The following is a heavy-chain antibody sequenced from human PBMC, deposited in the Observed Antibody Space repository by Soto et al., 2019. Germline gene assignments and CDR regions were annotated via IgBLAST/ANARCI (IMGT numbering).Heavy chain of an antibody. D-gene: IGHD3-22*01. CDR1: GFTFSSYA. CDR2: ISYDGSNK. Sequence: QLQLVESGGGVVQPGRSRRLSCAASGFTFSSYAMNWVRQAPGKGLEWVAVISYDGSNKYYADSVKGRFTISRDNSKNTLYLQMNRLRAEDTAVYYCASNPNYYDSSGPEYYFDYWGQGTLVTVSS. CDR3: ASNPNYYDSSGPEYYFDY. V-gene: IGHV3-30-3*01. J-gene: IGHJ4*02.